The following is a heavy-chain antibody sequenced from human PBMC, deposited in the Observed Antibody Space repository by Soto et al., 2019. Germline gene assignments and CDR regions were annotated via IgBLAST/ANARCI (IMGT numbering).Heavy chain of an antibody. Sequence: QVQLQESGPGLVKPSETLSLTCTVSGGSSSTYYWSWIRQPPGKGLEWIGYIYYTGSINYKPSLKSRVTISLDTSKTQLSLKLSSVTAADTAVYYCAREGLGFDSWGQGTLVTVSS. J-gene: IGHJ4*02. CDR3: AREGLGFDS. CDR1: GGSSSTYY. D-gene: IGHD5-12*01. V-gene: IGHV4-59*13. CDR2: IYYTGSI.